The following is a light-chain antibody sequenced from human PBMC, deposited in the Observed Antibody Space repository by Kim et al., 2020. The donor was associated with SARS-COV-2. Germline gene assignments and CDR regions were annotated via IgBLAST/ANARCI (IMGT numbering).Light chain of an antibody. V-gene: IGKV3-20*01. J-gene: IGKJ1*01. Sequence: SPGERATLSCRASQSGSSSYLAWYQQKPGQAPRLLIYGASSSATGIPDRFSGSGSGTDFTLTISRLEPEDFAVYYCQQYGSSEWTFGQGTKVDIK. CDR3: QQYGSSEWT. CDR2: GAS. CDR1: QSGSSSY.